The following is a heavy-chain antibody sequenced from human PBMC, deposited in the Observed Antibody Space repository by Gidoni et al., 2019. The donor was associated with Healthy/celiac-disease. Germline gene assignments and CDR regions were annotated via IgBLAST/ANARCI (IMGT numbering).Heavy chain of an antibody. CDR1: GFTFSSYA. J-gene: IGHJ4*02. CDR3: AKVSIERGYSGYDLPIFDY. Sequence: EVQLLESGGGLVQPGGSLRLSCADSGFTFSSYALTWVRPDPGEGLEWFPAISGRGGSTYYADSVKGRFTISRDNSKNTLYLQMNSLRAEDTAVYYCAKVSIERGYSGYDLPIFDYWGQGTLVTVSS. V-gene: IGHV3-23*01. CDR2: ISGRGGST. D-gene: IGHD5-12*01.